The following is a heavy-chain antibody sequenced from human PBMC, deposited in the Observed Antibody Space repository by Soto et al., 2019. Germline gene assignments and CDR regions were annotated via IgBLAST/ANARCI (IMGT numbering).Heavy chain of an antibody. J-gene: IGHJ4*02. CDR3: ARAPGDYYDSSGSLYFDY. CDR2: IYYSGNT. CDR1: GVSISSGGYY. D-gene: IGHD3-22*01. Sequence: TLSLTCPVSGVSISSGGYYWSWIRQHPGKGLEWIGYIYYSGNTYYNPSLKSRVAISVDTSKNQFSLKLSSVTAADTAVYYCARAPGDYYDSSGSLYFDYWGQGTLVTVSS. V-gene: IGHV4-31*03.